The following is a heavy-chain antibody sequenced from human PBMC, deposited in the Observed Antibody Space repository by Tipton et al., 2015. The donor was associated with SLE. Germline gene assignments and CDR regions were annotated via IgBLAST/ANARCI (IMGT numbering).Heavy chain of an antibody. Sequence: SLRLSCAASGFTFSSYWMSWVRQAPGKGLEWVSVIYSGGSTYYADSVKGRFTISRDNSKNTLYLQMNSLRAEDTAVYYCARDSTYYYDSSPDAFDIWGQGTMVTVSS. V-gene: IGHV3-53*01. CDR3: ARDSTYYYDSSPDAFDI. CDR2: IYSGGST. D-gene: IGHD3-22*01. J-gene: IGHJ3*02. CDR1: GFTFSSYW.